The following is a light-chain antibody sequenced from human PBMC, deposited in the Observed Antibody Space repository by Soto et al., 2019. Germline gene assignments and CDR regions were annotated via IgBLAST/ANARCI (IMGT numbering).Light chain of an antibody. CDR1: SSNIGSNT. CDR2: SNN. Sequence: QSVLTQPPSPSGTPGQRVTISCSGSSSNIGSNTVNWYQQVPGTAPKLLIYSNNQRPSGVPDRFSGSKSGTSASLAISGLQSEDEADYYCAAWDDSLNGGVFGGGTKLTVL. J-gene: IGLJ3*02. V-gene: IGLV1-44*01. CDR3: AAWDDSLNGGV.